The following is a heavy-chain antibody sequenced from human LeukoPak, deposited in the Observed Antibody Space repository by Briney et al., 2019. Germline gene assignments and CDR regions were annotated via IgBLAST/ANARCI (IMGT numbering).Heavy chain of an antibody. V-gene: IGHV1-69*05. CDR3: ARDRGSSGYYYRPYPFDY. CDR1: GGTFSSYA. CDR2: IFPIFGTA. D-gene: IGHD3-22*01. Sequence: SVKVSCKASGGTFSSYAISWVRQAPGQGLEWMGGIFPIFGTANYAQKFQGRVTITTDESTSTAYMELSSLRSEDTAVYYCARDRGSSGYYYRPYPFDYWGQGTLVTVSS. J-gene: IGHJ4*02.